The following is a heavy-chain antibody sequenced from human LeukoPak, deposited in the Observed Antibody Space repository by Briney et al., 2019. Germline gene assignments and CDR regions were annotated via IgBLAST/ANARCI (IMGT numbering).Heavy chain of an antibody. Sequence: GGSLRLSCTASGFTFGDYAMSWVRQAPGKGLEWVVFIRSKAYGGTTEYAASVKGRFTISRDDSKSIAYLQMNSLKTEDTAVYYCTSSYYYDSSGLPNWGQGTLVTVSS. CDR3: TSSYYYDSSGLPN. CDR1: GFTFGDYA. D-gene: IGHD3-22*01. J-gene: IGHJ4*02. CDR2: IRSKAYGGTT. V-gene: IGHV3-49*04.